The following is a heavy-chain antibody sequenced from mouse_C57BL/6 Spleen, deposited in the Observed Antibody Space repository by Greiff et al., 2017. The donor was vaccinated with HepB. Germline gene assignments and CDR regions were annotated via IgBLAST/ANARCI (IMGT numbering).Heavy chain of an antibody. D-gene: IGHD1-1*01. CDR2: ISSGGDYI. J-gene: IGHJ2*01. V-gene: IGHV5-9-1*02. Sequence: EVQRVESGEGLVKPGGSLKLSCAASGFTFSSYAMSWVRQTPEKRLEWVAYISSGGDYIYYADTVKGRFTISRDNARNTLYLQMSSLKSEDTAMYYCTREGYYYGPYFDYWGQGTTLTVSS. CDR3: TREGYYYGPYFDY. CDR1: GFTFSSYA.